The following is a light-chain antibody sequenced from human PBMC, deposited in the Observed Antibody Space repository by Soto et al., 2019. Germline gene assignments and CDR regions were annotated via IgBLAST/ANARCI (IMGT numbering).Light chain of an antibody. J-gene: IGKJ4*01. V-gene: IGKV3-20*01. CDR1: QSISCSY. CDR2: GAS. CDR3: QQYGDSRMT. Sequence: EIVLTQSPGTLSSSPGERTTLSCRASQSISCSYLGWFQQKPGQAPRLLIYGASSRATGIPDRFSGSGSGTDFTLTISRLEPEDFAIYYCQQYGDSRMTFGGGTKVDIK.